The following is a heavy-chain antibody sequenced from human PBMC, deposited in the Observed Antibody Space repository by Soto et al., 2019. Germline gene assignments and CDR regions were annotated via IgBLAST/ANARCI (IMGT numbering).Heavy chain of an antibody. Sequence: GGSLRLSCVASGFTFNTYSMNWVRQAPGKXXXXXXXXXXXXXXXXXXDSVKGRLTASRDNAKSSLYLQMNSLRDEDTAVYYCAARRHYDLLTGYYGFDYWGQGSLVTV. CDR3: AARRHYDLLTGYYGFDY. D-gene: IGHD3-9*01. J-gene: IGHJ4*02. CDR2: XXXXXXXX. V-gene: IGHV3-48*02. CDR1: GFTFNTYS.